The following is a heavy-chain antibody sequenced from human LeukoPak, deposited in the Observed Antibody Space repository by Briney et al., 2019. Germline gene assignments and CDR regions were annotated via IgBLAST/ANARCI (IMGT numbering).Heavy chain of an antibody. CDR1: GGSFSTYY. J-gene: IGHJ1*01. D-gene: IGHD2/OR15-2a*01. V-gene: IGHV4-34*01. CDR2: INHSGST. CDR3: AQKAPFSPTYSQQ. Sequence: SETLSLTCAVYGGSFSTYYWSWIRQPPGKGLEWIGEINHSGSTNYNPSLKSRVTISVDTSKNQFSLRLSSVTAADTAVYYCAQKAPFSPTYSQQWGQGTLVTVSS.